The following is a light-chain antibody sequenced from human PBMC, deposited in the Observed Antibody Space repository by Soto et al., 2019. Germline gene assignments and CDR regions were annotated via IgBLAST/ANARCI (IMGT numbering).Light chain of an antibody. CDR2: EVS. J-gene: IGLJ3*02. CDR3: SSYTSGSTGV. V-gene: IGLV2-14*01. CDR1: SSDVGGYNY. Sequence: QSALTQPASVSGSPGQSITICCTGTSSDVGGYNYVSWYQQHPGKAPKLMIYEVSNRPSGVSNRFSGSKSGNTASLTISGLQAEDEADYYCSSYTSGSTGVFGGGTKLTVL.